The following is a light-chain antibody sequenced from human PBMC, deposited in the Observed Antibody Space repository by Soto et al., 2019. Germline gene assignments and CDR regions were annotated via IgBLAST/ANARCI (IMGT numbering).Light chain of an antibody. CDR2: EVS. Sequence: QSALTQPASVSGSPGQSISISCTGTSSDVGGYNHVSWYQQHPGKAPKLLIYEVSNRPSGVSSRFSGSKSANTASLTISGLQAEDEDDYYCSSYTSTSTRVVFGGGTKVTVL. J-gene: IGLJ2*01. CDR3: SSYTSTSTRVV. V-gene: IGLV2-14*01. CDR1: SSDVGGYNH.